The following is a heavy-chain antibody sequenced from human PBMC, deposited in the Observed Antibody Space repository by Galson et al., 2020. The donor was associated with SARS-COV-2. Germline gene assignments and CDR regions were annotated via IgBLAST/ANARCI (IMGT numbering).Heavy chain of an antibody. J-gene: IGHJ4*02. D-gene: IGHD2-15*01. V-gene: IGHV4-38-2*02. Sequence: SETLSLTCTVSGYSISSGYYWGWIRQPPGKGLEWIGSIYHSGSTYYNPSLKSRVTISVDTSKNQFSLKLSSVTAADTAVYYCARAGVVAAIPGVDYWGQGTLVTVSS. CDR3: ARAGVVAAIPGVDY. CDR2: IYHSGST. CDR1: GYSISSGYY.